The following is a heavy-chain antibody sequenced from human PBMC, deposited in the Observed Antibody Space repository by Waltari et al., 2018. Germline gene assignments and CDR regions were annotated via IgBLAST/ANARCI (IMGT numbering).Heavy chain of an antibody. CDR1: GGSNSRYY. D-gene: IGHD3-3*01. CDR2: IYYSGST. J-gene: IGHJ4*02. V-gene: IGHV4-59*01. Sequence: QVQLQESGPGLVKPSETLSLTCTVPGGSNSRYYWSWIRQPPGTGLEWIGYIYYSGSTNYNPSLKSRVTISVDTSKNQFSLKLSSVTAADTAVYYCARGGDFWSGGGFDYWGQGTLVTVSS. CDR3: ARGGDFWSGGGFDY.